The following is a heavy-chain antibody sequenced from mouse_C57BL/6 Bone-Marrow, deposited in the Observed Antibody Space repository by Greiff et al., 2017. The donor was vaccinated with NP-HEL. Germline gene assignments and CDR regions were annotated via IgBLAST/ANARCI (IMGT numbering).Heavy chain of an antibody. J-gene: IGHJ2*01. D-gene: IGHD3-1*01. V-gene: IGHV1-53*01. CDR2: INTSNGDT. CDR1: GYTFTSYW. CDR3: ARSSGYAFDY. Sequence: QVQLLQPGTELVKPGASVKLSCKASGYTFTSYWMHWVQQRPGQGLEWIGNINTSNGDTHYNEKLKSKATLTVDRSYSTAYLQHSSLTSEDSAVKYCARSSGYAFDYWDQGTTLTVTP.